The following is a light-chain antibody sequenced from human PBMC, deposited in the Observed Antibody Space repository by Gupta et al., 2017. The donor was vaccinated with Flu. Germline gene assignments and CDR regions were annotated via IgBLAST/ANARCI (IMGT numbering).Light chain of an antibody. CDR2: GAS. CDR1: QSVSSSY. Sequence: ELVLTQSPGTLSLSPGERATLSCRDSQSVSSSYLAWYQQKPGQAPKLLIYGASSRATGIPDRFSGSGSGTDFTLTISRLEPEDFAVYYCQQYGSSLITFGQGTRLEIK. V-gene: IGKV3-20*01. CDR3: QQYGSSLIT. J-gene: IGKJ5*01.